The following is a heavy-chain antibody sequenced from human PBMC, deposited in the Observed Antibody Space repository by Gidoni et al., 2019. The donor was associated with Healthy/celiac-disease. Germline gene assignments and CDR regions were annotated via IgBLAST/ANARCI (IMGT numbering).Heavy chain of an antibody. CDR2: INHSGTT. J-gene: IGHJ4*02. CDR1: GGSFSGYY. Sequence: QVQLQQWGEGLLKPSETLSLTCAAYGGSFSGYYWSWTRQPPGKGLEWIGEINHSGTTNYNPSLKSRVTISVETSKNQFSLKLSSVTAADTAVYYCAQHDYGDYDGSEGVYWGQGTLVTVSS. D-gene: IGHD4-17*01. V-gene: IGHV4-34*01. CDR3: AQHDYGDYDGSEGVY.